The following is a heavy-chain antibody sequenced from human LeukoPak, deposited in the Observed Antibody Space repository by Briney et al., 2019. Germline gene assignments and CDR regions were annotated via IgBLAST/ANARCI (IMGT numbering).Heavy chain of an antibody. CDR1: GGSINSNSHH. J-gene: IGHJ4*02. D-gene: IGHD6-13*01. CDR3: ATYRLGAATFDY. V-gene: IGHV4-39*01. CDR2: MYYNGYT. Sequence: PSETLSLTCTVSGGSINSNSHHWGWIRQPPGKGLEWIGSMYYNGYTYYNPSLKSRVTISVDTSKNQFSLKLSSVTAADTAVYYCATYRLGAATFDYWGQGTLVTVSS.